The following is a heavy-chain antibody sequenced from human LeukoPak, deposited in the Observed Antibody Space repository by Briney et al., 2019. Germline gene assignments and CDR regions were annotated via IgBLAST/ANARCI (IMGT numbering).Heavy chain of an antibody. D-gene: IGHD3-9*01. CDR3: ARHRIYDILTGYYYMDV. V-gene: IGHV4-39*01. J-gene: IGHJ6*03. CDR2: IYYSGST. Sequence: SETLSLTCTVSGGSISSSSYYWGWIRQPPGKGLEWIASIYYSGSTYYNPSLKSRVTISVDTSKNQFSLKLSSVTAADTAVYYCARHRIYDILTGYYYMDVWGKGTTVTVSS. CDR1: GGSISSSSYY.